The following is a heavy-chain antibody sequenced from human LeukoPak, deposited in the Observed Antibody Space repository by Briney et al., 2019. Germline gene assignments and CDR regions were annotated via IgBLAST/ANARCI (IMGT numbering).Heavy chain of an antibody. CDR3: ARLGGLGKAHYYDY. CDR1: GGSISSYY. Sequence: SETLSLTCTVSGGSISSYYWSWIRQPPGKGLEWIGYIYYSGSTNYNPSLKSRVTISVDTSKNQFSLKVNSVTAADTAVFYCARLGGLGKAHYYDYWGQGTLVTVSS. J-gene: IGHJ4*02. D-gene: IGHD1-26*01. V-gene: IGHV4-59*08. CDR2: IYYSGST.